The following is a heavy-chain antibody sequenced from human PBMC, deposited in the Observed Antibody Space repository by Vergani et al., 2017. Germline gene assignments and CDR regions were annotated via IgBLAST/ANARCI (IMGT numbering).Heavy chain of an antibody. V-gene: IGHV1-18*01. CDR3: ASSRDYVWGSYRPGPFDY. D-gene: IGHD3-16*02. CDR1: GYTFTSYG. J-gene: IGHJ4*02. Sequence: QVQLVQSGAEVKKPGASVKVSCKASGYTFTSYGISWVRQAPGQGLEWMGWIIAYNGNTNYAQKLQGRVTMTTDTSTSTAYMELRSLRSDDTAVYSCASSRDYVWGSYRPGPFDYWGQGTLVTVSS. CDR2: IIAYNGNT.